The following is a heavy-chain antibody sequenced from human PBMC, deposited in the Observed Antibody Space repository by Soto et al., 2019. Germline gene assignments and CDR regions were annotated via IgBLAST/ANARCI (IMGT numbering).Heavy chain of an antibody. CDR1: GFTVSSNY. CDR2: IYSGGST. D-gene: IGHD1-26*01. J-gene: IGHJ6*02. Sequence: PGGSLRLSCAASGFTVSSNYMSWVRQAPGKGLEWVSVIYSGGSTYYADSVKGRFTISRDNSKNTLYLQMNSLRAEDTAVYYCARDGEAGSRYYYYGMDVWGQGTTVTVSS. CDR3: ARDGEAGSRYYYYGMDV. V-gene: IGHV3-66*01.